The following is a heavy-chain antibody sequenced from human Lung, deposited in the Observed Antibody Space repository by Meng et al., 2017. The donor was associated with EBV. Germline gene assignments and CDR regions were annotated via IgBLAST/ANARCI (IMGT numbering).Heavy chain of an antibody. CDR1: GYTFTSYG. V-gene: IGHV1-18*01. CDR2: ISGYNGNT. CDR3: AREADGATFDY. J-gene: IGHJ4*02. D-gene: IGHD1-26*01. Sequence: QVQLVYSGAEGKRPGTSVKVSCKAAGYTFTSYGISWVRQAPGQGLEWMGWISGYNGNTNYAQKLQGRVTMTTDTSTSTAYMELRSLRSDDTAVYYCAREADGATFDYWGQGTLVTVSS.